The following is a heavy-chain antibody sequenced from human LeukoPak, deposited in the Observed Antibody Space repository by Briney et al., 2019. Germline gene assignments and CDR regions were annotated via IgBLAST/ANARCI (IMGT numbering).Heavy chain of an antibody. CDR2: MNPNSGDP. V-gene: IGHV1-8*03. D-gene: IGHD4-11*01. CDR3: ARASNYYGDAFDI. J-gene: IGHJ3*02. CDR1: GYTFINYD. Sequence: ASVKVSCKTSGYTFINYDINWVRQATGQGLEWMGWMNPNSGDPGYAQKFQGRVTITGNTSISTAYMELSSLRSEDTAVYYCARASNYYGDAFDIWGQGTMVTVSS.